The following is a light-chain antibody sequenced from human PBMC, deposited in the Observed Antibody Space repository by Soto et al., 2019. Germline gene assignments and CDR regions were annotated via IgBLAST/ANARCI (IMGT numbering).Light chain of an antibody. V-gene: IGKV2-28*01. Sequence: DIVMTQSPLSLPVTPGEPASISCRSSQSLLHSNGYNYLDWYLQKSGQSPQLLIYLGSTRASGVPDRFSGSGSGTDFTLKISRVEAEDVGVYYCMQGTHWPITFGQGTRLEI. CDR2: LGS. CDR1: QSLLHSNGYNY. J-gene: IGKJ5*01. CDR3: MQGTHWPIT.